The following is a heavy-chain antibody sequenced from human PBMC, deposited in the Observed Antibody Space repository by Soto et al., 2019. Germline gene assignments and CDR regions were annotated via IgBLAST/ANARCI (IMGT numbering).Heavy chain of an antibody. CDR3: ARDSKRWFGELHYYYYGMDV. V-gene: IGHV4-59*01. CDR1: GGSISSYY. Sequence: SETLSLTCTVSGGSISSYYWSWIRQPPGKGLDWIGYIYYSGSTNYNPSLKSRVTISVDTSKNQFSLKLSSVTAADTAVYYCARDSKRWFGELHYYYYGMDVWGQGTTVTVSS. J-gene: IGHJ6*02. D-gene: IGHD3-10*01. CDR2: IYYSGST.